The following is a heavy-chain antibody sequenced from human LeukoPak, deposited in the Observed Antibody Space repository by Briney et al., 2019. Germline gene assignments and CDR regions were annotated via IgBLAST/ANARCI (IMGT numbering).Heavy chain of an antibody. J-gene: IGHJ4*02. CDR3: ARVRTRLFDY. Sequence: GGSLILSCAASGFTFSSYWMTWVRQAPGKGLEWVANIKQDGSEKYYMDSVKGRFTISRDNAKNSLYLQMNSLRAEDTAVYYCARVRTRLFDYWGQGTLVTVSS. V-gene: IGHV3-7*05. CDR2: IKQDGSEK. CDR1: GFTFSSYW. D-gene: IGHD2-21*01.